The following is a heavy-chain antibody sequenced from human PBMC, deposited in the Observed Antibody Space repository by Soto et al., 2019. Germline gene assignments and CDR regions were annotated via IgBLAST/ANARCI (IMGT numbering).Heavy chain of an antibody. CDR1: GYTFTSYD. D-gene: IGHD5-18*01. V-gene: IGHV1-8*01. Sequence: QVQLVQSGAEVKKPGASVKVSCKASGYTFTSYDINWVRQATGQGLEWMGWMNPNSGNTGYAQKFQGRVTMTRNTSISTAYMELSSLRSEDTAVYYCAGGVRIQLWSPPHYWGQGTLVTVSS. CDR2: MNPNSGNT. CDR3: AGGVRIQLWSPPHY. J-gene: IGHJ4*02.